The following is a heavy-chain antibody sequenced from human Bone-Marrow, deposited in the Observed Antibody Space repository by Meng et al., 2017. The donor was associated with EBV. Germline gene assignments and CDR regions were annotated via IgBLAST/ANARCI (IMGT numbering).Heavy chain of an antibody. D-gene: IGHD3-10*01. J-gene: IGHJ4*02. Sequence: QGQQQPGGPGLLEAAETLPLTCAVYDGSFRDYYWGGIRQPPGKGLEWIGEINHSGGTNYSPSLESRVTISVDTSKNQLSLKLISVTAADTAVYYCARGGMSHYYGSASHDYWGQGTLVTVSS. CDR1: DGSFRDYY. V-gene: IGHV4-34*01. CDR2: INHSGGT. CDR3: ARGGMSHYYGSASHDY.